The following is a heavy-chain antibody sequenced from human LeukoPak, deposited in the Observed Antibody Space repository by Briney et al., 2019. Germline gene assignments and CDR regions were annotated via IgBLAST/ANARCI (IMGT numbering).Heavy chain of an antibody. CDR2: LSYDGSDK. CDR3: ARDLHYYVAMDV. D-gene: IGHD3-10*02. CDR1: GFTFRRFG. Sequence: PGGSLRLSCAASGFTFRRFGMHWVRQAPGKGLEWVAVLSYDGSDKYYGGSVKGRFIISRDNSKNTLYLQMNSLRAEDTAIYFCARDLHYYVAMDVWGQGTTVTVSS. V-gene: IGHV3-30*03. J-gene: IGHJ6*02.